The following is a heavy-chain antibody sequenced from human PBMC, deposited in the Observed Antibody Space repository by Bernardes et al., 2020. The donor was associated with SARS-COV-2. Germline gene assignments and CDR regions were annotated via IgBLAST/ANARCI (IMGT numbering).Heavy chain of an antibody. Sequence: GGSLRLSCAASGFTFSSYAMSWVRQAPGKGLEWVSAISGSGGSTYYADSVKGRFTISRDNSKNTLYLQMNSLRAEDTAVYYCARSGSYDHDAFDIWGQGTMVTVSS. CDR1: GFTFSSYA. V-gene: IGHV3-23*01. CDR3: ARSGSYDHDAFDI. CDR2: ISGSGGST. D-gene: IGHD1-26*01. J-gene: IGHJ3*02.